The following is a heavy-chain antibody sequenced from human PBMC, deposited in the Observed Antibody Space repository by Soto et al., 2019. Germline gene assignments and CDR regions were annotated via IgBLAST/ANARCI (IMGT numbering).Heavy chain of an antibody. CDR1: GFTLRNYA. V-gene: IGHV3-23*01. CDR3: AKGSITGTSSSSY. D-gene: IGHD1-20*01. J-gene: IGHJ4*02. CDR2: ISGSGGST. Sequence: GGSLRLSCAASGFTLRNYAMSWVRQAPGKGLEWVSAISGSGGSTYYADSVKGRFTISRDNSKNTLYLQMNSLRAEDTAVYYCAKGSITGTSSSSYWGQGTLVTVSS.